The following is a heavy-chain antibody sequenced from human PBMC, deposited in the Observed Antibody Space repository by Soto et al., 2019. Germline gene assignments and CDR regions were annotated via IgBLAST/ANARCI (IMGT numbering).Heavy chain of an antibody. J-gene: IGHJ4*02. CDR2: ISGRGDGT. D-gene: IGHD3-22*01. CDR3: AKAFDASGYTYERAFDY. V-gene: IGHV3-23*01. Sequence: EVQLLESGGGLVQPGGSLRLSCVASGFKFSTYAMAWVRQAPGKGLEWVSSISGRGDGTYQPDFVKGRFTISRDNSRNTLDLQLNGLRAEDTPLYYCAKAFDASGYTYERAFDYWGQGTLVTVSS. CDR1: GFKFSTYA.